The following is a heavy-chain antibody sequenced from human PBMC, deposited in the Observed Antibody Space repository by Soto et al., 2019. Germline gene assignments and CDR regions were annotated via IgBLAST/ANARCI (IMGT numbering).Heavy chain of an antibody. D-gene: IGHD5-12*01. CDR1: GFTFSSYA. CDR3: AKSQGGFIVATVLGAFDI. CDR2: ISGSGGST. V-gene: IGHV3-23*01. J-gene: IGHJ3*02. Sequence: GGSLRLSCAASGFTFSSYAMSWVRQAPGKGLEWVSAISGSGGSTYYADSVKGRFTISRDNSKNTLYLQMNSLRAEDTVVYYCAKSQGGFIVATVLGAFDIWGQGTMVTVSS.